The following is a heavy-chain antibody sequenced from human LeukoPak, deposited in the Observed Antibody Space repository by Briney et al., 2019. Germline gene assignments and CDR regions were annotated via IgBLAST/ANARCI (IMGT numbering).Heavy chain of an antibody. V-gene: IGHV1-18*01. Sequence: GASVKVSCKASGYTFTSYGISWVRQAPGQGLEWMGWISAYNGNTNYAQKLQGKVTITTDTSTSTAYMELRSLRSDDTAVYYCARGTFRYCSGGSCYSHWGQGTLVTVSS. CDR1: GYTFTSYG. J-gene: IGHJ4*02. CDR3: ARGTFRYCSGGSCYSH. D-gene: IGHD2-15*01. CDR2: ISAYNGNT.